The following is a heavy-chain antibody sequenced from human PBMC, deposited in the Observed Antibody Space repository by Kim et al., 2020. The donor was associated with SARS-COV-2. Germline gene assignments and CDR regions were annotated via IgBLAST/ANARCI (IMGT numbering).Heavy chain of an antibody. D-gene: IGHD3-10*01. CDR3: AREDITMVRGVSHYYYYGMDV. V-gene: IGHV3-48*02. Sequence: GGSLRLSCAASGFTFSSYSMNWVRQAPGKGLEWVSYISSSSSTIYYADSVKGRFTISRDNAKNSLYLQMNSLRDEDTAVYYCAREDITMVRGVSHYYYYGMDVWGQGTTVTVSS. J-gene: IGHJ6*02. CDR1: GFTFSSYS. CDR2: ISSSSSTI.